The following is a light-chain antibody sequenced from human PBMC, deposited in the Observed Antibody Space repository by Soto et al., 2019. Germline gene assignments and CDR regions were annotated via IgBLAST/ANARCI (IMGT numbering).Light chain of an antibody. CDR3: QQYGSSPWT. Sequence: EIVLTQSPGTLSLSPGERANLSCRASQSVSSSYLAWYQQRPGQAPRLLIYGASSRATGIPDRFSGSGSGTDFTLTISRLEPEDFPVYYCQQYGSSPWTFGQGTKVEIK. CDR2: GAS. V-gene: IGKV3-20*01. J-gene: IGKJ1*01. CDR1: QSVSSSY.